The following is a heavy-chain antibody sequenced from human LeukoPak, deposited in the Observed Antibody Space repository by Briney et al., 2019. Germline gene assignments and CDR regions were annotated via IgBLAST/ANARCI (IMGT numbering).Heavy chain of an antibody. CDR1: GGSISSGGYY. CDR3: ARSKWSAYCGGDCYTVYFDY. J-gene: IGHJ4*02. Sequence: SQTLSLTCTVSGGSISSGGYYWSWIRQHPGKGLEWIGYIYYSGSTYYNPPLTSRVPISVDTSKNHFSLKLSSVTAADTAVYYCARSKWSAYCGGDCYTVYFDYWGQGTLVTVSS. V-gene: IGHV4-31*03. D-gene: IGHD2-21*02. CDR2: IYYSGST.